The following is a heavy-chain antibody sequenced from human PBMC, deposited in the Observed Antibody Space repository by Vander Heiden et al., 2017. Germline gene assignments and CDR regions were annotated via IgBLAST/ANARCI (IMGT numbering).Heavy chain of an antibody. J-gene: IGHJ3*02. CDR1: GGSISSSSYY. CDR3: ARGGAYYDILTGYYKGDAFDI. D-gene: IGHD3-9*01. Sequence: QLQLQESGPGLVKPSENLSLTCTVSGGSISSSSYYWGWIRQPPGKGLEWIGSIYYSGSTYYNPSLKSRVTISVDTSKNQFSLKLSSVTAADTAVYYCARGGAYYDILTGYYKGDAFDIWGQGTMVTVSS. V-gene: IGHV4-39*01. CDR2: IYYSGST.